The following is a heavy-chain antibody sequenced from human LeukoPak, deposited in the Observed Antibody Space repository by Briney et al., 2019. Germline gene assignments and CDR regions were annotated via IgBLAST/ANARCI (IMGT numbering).Heavy chain of an antibody. J-gene: IGHJ4*02. CDR2: ISSSSSYI. D-gene: IGHD6-13*01. CDR1: GFTFSSYW. CDR3: ARDREAAASGF. Sequence: GGSLRLSCAASGFTFSSYWMSWVRQAPGKGLEWVSSISSSSSYIYYADSVKGRFTISRDNAKNSLYLQMNSLRAEDTAVYYCARDREAAASGFGGQGTLVTVSS. V-gene: IGHV3-21*01.